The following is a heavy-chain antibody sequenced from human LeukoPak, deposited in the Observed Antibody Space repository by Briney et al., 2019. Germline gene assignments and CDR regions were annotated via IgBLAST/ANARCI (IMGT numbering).Heavy chain of an antibody. D-gene: IGHD3-9*01. Sequence: HPGGSLRLSCAASGFTVSSNYMSWVRQAPGKGLEWVSVIYSGGSTYYADSVKGRFTISRDNAKNTLYLQMNSLRAEDTAVYYCARGMYYDILTGPLGFDYWGQGTLVTVSS. J-gene: IGHJ4*02. CDR1: GFTVSSNY. CDR2: IYSGGST. CDR3: ARGMYYDILTGPLGFDY. V-gene: IGHV3-53*01.